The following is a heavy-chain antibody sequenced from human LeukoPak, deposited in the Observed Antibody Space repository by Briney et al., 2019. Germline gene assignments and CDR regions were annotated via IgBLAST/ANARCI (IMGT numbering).Heavy chain of an antibody. V-gene: IGHV3-21*06. CDR1: GFIFSSYS. D-gene: IGHD3-10*01. J-gene: IGHJ4*02. CDR2: ISSSSSYI. CDR3: ARDVSSGSPQSLDY. Sequence: GGSLRLSCAASGFIFSSYSTNWVRQAPGKGLEWVSSISSSSSYIYYADSVKGRFTISRDNAKNSLYLQMNSLRAEDTAVYYCARDVSSGSPQSLDYWGQGTLVTVSS.